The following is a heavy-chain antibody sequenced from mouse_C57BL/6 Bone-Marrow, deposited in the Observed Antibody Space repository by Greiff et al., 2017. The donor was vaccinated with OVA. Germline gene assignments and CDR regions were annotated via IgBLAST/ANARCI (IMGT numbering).Heavy chain of an antibody. CDR1: GYTFTSYG. CDR2: IYPRSGNT. CDR3: ARDYYGSTLDY. V-gene: IGHV1-81*01. D-gene: IGHD1-1*01. Sequence: VQLQQSGAELARPGASVKLSCKASGYTFTSYGISWVKQRTGQGLEWIGEIYPRSGNTYYNEKFKGKATLTADKSSSTAYMEIRSLSSEDSAVYFCARDYYGSTLDYWGQGTTLTVSS. J-gene: IGHJ2*01.